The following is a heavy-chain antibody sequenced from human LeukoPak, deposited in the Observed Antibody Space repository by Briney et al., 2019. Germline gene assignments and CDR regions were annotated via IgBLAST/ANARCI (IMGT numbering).Heavy chain of an antibody. CDR1: GGSINSHY. CDR3: ATRPAGTSWYGVFDY. Sequence: PSETLSLTCSVSGGSINSHYWSWIRQPPGKRLEWIGYIFNTGNTNYNPSLGSRVTMSVDAPRDQFFLRLSSVTAADTAIYYCATRPAGTSWYGVFDYWSQGTLVTVSS. D-gene: IGHD3-10*01. J-gene: IGHJ4*02. CDR2: IFNTGNT. V-gene: IGHV4-59*11.